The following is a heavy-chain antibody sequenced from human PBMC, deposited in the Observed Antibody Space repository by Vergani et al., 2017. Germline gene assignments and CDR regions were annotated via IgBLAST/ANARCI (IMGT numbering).Heavy chain of an antibody. CDR2: ISSSGSTI. V-gene: IGHV3-48*03. CDR3: AREMAQYQLLSKGLRGPMDY. CDR1: GFTFSSYE. D-gene: IGHD2-2*01. Sequence: EVQLVESGGGLVQPGGSLRLSCAASGFTFSSYEMNWVRQAPGKGLEWVSYISSSGSTIYYADSVKGRFTISRDNAKNSLYLQMNSLRAEDTAVYYCAREMAQYQLLSKGLRGPMDYWGQGTLVTVSS. J-gene: IGHJ4*02.